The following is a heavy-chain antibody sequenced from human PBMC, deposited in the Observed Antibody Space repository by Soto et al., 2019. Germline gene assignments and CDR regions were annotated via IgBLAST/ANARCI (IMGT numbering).Heavy chain of an antibody. CDR2: ILGGGGST. J-gene: IGHJ3*01. CDR1: GFTFSSYA. V-gene: IGHV3-23*01. Sequence: EVQLLESGGGLVQPGGSLRLSCAASGFTFSSYAMSWVRQTPGKGLEWVSGILGGGGSTFYADSVKGRFTISRDNSKNTLYVQMNSLRAEDKAIYYCARKGPPRDAFDFWGQGTMVTVSS. CDR3: ARKGPPRDAFDF.